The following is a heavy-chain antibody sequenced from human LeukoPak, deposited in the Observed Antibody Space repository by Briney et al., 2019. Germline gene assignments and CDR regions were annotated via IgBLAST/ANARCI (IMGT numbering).Heavy chain of an antibody. CDR2: INPNSGGT. CDR3: ARDASGGIVVVPAAYYYGMDV. D-gene: IGHD2-2*01. V-gene: IGHV1-2*02. CDR1: GYTFTGYY. J-gene: IGHJ6*02. Sequence: ASVKVSCKASGYTFTGYYMHWVRQAPGQGLEWMRWINPNSGGTNYAQKFQGRVTMTRDTSISTAYMELSRLRSDDTAVYYCARDASGGIVVVPAAYYYGMDVWGQGTTVTVSS.